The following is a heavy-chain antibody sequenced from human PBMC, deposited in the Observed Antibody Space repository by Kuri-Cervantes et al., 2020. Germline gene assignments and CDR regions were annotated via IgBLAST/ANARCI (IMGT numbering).Heavy chain of an antibody. CDR2: IWYDGSNK. V-gene: IGHV3-33*01. CDR1: GFTFSSYG. Sequence: GESLKISCAASGFTFSSYGMHWVRQAPGKGLEWVAVIWYDGSNKYYADSVKGRFTISRDNSKNTLYLQMNSLRAEDTAVYYCARDRADIVVVTNAFDIWGQGTMVTVSS. J-gene: IGHJ3*02. D-gene: IGHD2-2*01. CDR3: ARDRADIVVVTNAFDI.